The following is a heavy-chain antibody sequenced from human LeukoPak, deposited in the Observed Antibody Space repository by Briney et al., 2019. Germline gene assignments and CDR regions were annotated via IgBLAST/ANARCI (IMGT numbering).Heavy chain of an antibody. Sequence: SETLSLTCIVSGDSINNYYWSWIRQPAGKGLEWIGRIYASGSTNYNPSLKSRVTISVDTSKNQFSLKLSSVTAADTAVYYCARGTWMYCFDYWGQGTLVTVSS. CDR1: GDSINNYY. J-gene: IGHJ4*02. V-gene: IGHV4-4*07. CDR2: IYASGST. CDR3: ARGTWMYCFDY. D-gene: IGHD5-12*01.